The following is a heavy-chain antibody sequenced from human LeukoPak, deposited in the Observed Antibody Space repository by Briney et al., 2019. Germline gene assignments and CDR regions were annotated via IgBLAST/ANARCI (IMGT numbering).Heavy chain of an antibody. CDR1: GYTFVRYG. J-gene: IGHJ4*02. D-gene: IGHD2-15*01. CDR2: VSPYNGDT. CDR3: ARNRAASGGIYYIEY. Sequence: ASVKVSCKVSGYTFVRYGISWVRQAPGQGLEWMGWVSPYNGDTNYAQKLQGRVTMTTDTSTSTAYMELRSLRSDDTAIYYCARNRAASGGIYYIEYWGRGTLVTVSS. V-gene: IGHV1-18*01.